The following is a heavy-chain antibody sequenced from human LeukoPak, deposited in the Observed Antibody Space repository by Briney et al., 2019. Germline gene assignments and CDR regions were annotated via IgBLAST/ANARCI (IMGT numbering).Heavy chain of an antibody. D-gene: IGHD3-22*01. CDR1: GYTFTGYY. J-gene: IGHJ4*02. CDR2: INPNSGGT. V-gene: IGHV1-2*02. CDR3: ARGPPVRDSSGYYPK. Sequence: GASVKVSCKASGYTFTGYYMHWVRQAPGQGLEWMGWINPNSGGTNYAQKFQGRVTMTRDTSISTAYMELSSLRSEDTAVYYCARGPPVRDSSGYYPKWGQGTLVTVSS.